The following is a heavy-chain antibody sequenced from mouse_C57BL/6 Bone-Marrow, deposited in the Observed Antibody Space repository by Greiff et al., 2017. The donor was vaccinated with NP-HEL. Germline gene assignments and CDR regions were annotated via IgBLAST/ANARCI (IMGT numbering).Heavy chain of an antibody. J-gene: IGHJ3*01. CDR3: ARHYYGSSPFAY. CDR2: IYPRSGNT. D-gene: IGHD1-1*01. CDR1: GYTFTSYG. V-gene: IGHV1-81*01. Sequence: VQLVESGAELARPGASVKLSCKASGYTFTSYGISWVKQRTGQGLEWIGEIYPRSGNTYYNEKFKGKATLTADKSSSTAYMELRSLTSEDSAVYFCARHYYGSSPFAYWGQGTLVTVSA.